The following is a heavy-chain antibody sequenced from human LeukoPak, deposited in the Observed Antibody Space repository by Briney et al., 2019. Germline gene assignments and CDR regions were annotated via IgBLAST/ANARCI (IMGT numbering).Heavy chain of an antibody. Sequence: GASVKVSCKASGYTFTGYYIHRVRQAPGQGLEWMGWINPNSGGTEYAQKFQGRVTMTSDTSISTAYVELRRLRTDDTAMYFCARSGPDVQMAVQWGQGTLVTVSS. CDR2: INPNSGGT. CDR3: ARSGPDVQMAVQ. J-gene: IGHJ4*02. V-gene: IGHV1-2*02. CDR1: GYTFTGYY. D-gene: IGHD5-24*01.